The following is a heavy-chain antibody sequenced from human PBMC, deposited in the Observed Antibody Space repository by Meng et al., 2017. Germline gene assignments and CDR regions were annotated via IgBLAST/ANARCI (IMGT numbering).Heavy chain of an antibody. CDR2: ISWNSGSI. CDR3: ARDRGAFDI. V-gene: IGHV3-9*01. J-gene: IGHJ3*02. Sequence: SLKISCAASGFTFDDYAMHWVRQAPGKGLEWVSGISWNSGSIGYADSVKGRFTISRDNAKNSLYLQMNSLRAEDTAVYYCARDRGAFDIWGQGKTV. CDR1: GFTFDDYA.